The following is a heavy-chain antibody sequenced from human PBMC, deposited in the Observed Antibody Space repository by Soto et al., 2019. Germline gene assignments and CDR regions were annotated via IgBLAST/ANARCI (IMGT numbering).Heavy chain of an antibody. CDR1: GGSISRYY. CDR3: ARRYGPGFDY. J-gene: IGHJ4*02. CDR2: IYYSGST. V-gene: IGHV4-59*08. D-gene: IGHD4-17*01. Sequence: ETLSLTCTVSGGSISRYYWGWIRQPPGKGLEWIGYIYYSGSTNYNPSLKSRVTISVDTSKNQFSLKLSSVTAADTAVYYCARRYGPGFDYWGQGTLVTVSS.